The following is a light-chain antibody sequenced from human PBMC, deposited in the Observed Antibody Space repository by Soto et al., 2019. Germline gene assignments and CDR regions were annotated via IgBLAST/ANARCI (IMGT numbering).Light chain of an antibody. J-gene: IGKJ5*01. CDR1: QSFSSSY. V-gene: IGKV3-20*01. CDR2: DAS. CDR3: QQYGSLPIT. Sequence: EIVLTQSPGTLSLSPGERATLSCRASQSFSSSYLAWYQQKPGQAPRLLIYDASSRATGIPDRFSGSGSGTDLTLTISRLEPEDFAVYYCQQYGSLPITFGQGTRLDIK.